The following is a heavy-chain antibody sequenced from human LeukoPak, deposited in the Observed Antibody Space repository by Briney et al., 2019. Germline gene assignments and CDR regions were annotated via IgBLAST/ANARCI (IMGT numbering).Heavy chain of an antibody. V-gene: IGHV3-48*04. CDR2: SSTVTGNV. CDR3: ATTGNFYDMDV. Sequence: RPGGSLRLSCAASGFAFISTSIHWVRQAPGKGLEWLSYSSTVTGNVYYADSVKGRFTISRDNAKSSLYLQMSSLRAEDTALYFCATTGNFYDMDVWGKGTTVTVSS. D-gene: IGHD1-1*01. J-gene: IGHJ6*03. CDR1: GFAFISTS.